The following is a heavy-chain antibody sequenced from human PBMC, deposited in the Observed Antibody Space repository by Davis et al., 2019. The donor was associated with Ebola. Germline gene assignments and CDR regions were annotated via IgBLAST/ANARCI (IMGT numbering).Heavy chain of an antibody. CDR2: ISGSGGST. J-gene: IGHJ6*04. Sequence: GESLKISCAASGFTFSSYAMSWVRQAPGKGLEWVSAISGSGGSTYYADSVKGRFTISRDNSKNTLYLQMNSLRAEDTAVYYCAREREVDTAMAGYYYGMDVWGKGTTVTVSS. D-gene: IGHD5-18*01. V-gene: IGHV3-23*01. CDR1: GFTFSSYA. CDR3: AREREVDTAMAGYYYGMDV.